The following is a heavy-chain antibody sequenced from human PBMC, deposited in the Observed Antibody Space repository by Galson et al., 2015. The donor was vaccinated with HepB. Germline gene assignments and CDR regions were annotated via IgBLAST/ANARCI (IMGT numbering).Heavy chain of an antibody. D-gene: IGHD6-19*01. CDR1: GFTFSSYA. V-gene: IGHV3-23*01. CDR3: AKYIAVNGEEPYAMDV. J-gene: IGHJ6*02. Sequence: SLRLSCAASGFTFSSYAMSWVRRAPGKGLEWVSSISGGGANTYYADSVKGRFTISRDNFKNIVYLQMNSLRVEDTAVFYCAKYIAVNGEEPYAMDVWGQGTTVTVSS. CDR2: ISGGGANT.